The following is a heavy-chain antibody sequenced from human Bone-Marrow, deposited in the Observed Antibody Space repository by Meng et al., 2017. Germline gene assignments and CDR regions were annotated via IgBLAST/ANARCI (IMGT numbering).Heavy chain of an antibody. V-gene: IGHV3-74*01. Sequence: EVQLVESGGGLIQPGGSLRLSCAASGFTFSTYNMHWVRQAPGKGLVWVSRINDDGSSTTYTDSVRGRFTISRDNAKNSLYLQMNSLRAEDTAVYYCATNPLFDPWGQGTLVTVSS. J-gene: IGHJ5*02. CDR1: GFTFSTYN. D-gene: IGHD1-14*01. CDR3: ATNPLFDP. CDR2: INDDGSST.